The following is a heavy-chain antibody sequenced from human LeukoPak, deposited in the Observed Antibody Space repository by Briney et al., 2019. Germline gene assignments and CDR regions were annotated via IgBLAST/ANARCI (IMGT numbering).Heavy chain of an antibody. J-gene: IGHJ4*02. CDR2: IYTSGST. V-gene: IGHV4-4*07. Sequence: SETLSLTCTVSGGSISSYYWSWIRQPAGKGLEWIGRIYTSGSTNYNPSLKSRVTMSVDTSKNQFSLKLSSVTAADTAVYYCARGAHVMVVVPAAIDYYFDYWGQGTLVTVSS. D-gene: IGHD2-2*01. CDR1: GGSISSYY. CDR3: ARGAHVMVVVPAAIDYYFDY.